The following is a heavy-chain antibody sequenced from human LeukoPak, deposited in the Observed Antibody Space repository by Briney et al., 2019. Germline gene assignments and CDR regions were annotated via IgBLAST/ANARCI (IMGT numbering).Heavy chain of an antibody. V-gene: IGHV3-53*01. D-gene: IGHD6-13*01. CDR1: GFTVSSNY. CDR2: IYSGGST. CDR3: ARVPVASWIQLDS. Sequence: GGSLRLSCAASGFTVSSNYMSWGRQAPGKGLEEGSIIYSGGSTYFADSVTGRFTISRDNSKNTMYLQMNSLRAEDTALYYCARVPVASWIQLDSWGQGTLVTVSS. J-gene: IGHJ4*02.